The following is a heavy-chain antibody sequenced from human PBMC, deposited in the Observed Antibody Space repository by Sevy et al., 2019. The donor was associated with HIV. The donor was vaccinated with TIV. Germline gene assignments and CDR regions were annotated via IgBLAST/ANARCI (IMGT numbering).Heavy chain of an antibody. D-gene: IGHD2-15*01. CDR2: IWYDGSKK. CDR1: GFSFSTYG. J-gene: IGHJ4*02. CDR3: AKDRGPYCSGGSCPGEY. Sequence: GGSLRLSCAASGFSFSTYGIHWVRQAPGKGLEWVAVIWYDGSKKYYADSVKGRFTISRDNSKNTLYLQMIRLRAEDTAVYYGAKDRGPYCSGGSCPGEYWGQGTLVTVSS. V-gene: IGHV3-33*06.